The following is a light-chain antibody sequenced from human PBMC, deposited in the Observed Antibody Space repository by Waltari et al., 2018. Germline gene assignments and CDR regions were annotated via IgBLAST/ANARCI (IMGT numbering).Light chain of an antibody. Sequence: QSALTQPAPVSGSPGQSLTISCTGTSSDLGGHNFVSWYQQHPGKAPKVLIYEGTKRPSGISNRFSGSKSGNTASLTISGLQAEDEADYYCCSYAGRITFVVFGGGTKLTVL. CDR3: CSYAGRITFVV. CDR2: EGT. J-gene: IGLJ2*01. CDR1: SSDLGGHNF. V-gene: IGLV2-23*01.